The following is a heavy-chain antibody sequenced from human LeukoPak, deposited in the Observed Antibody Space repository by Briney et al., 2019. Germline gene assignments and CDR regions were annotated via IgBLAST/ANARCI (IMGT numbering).Heavy chain of an antibody. V-gene: IGHV3-23*01. CDR1: GFTFHYYA. Sequence: PGGSLRLSCAASGFTFHYYAMTWVRQAPGQGLEWISIISGNGGSIYYAESVQGRFTISRDNSKNTLYLQMNSLRAEDTAVYYCAKVVYPDRLTGDPPDYWGQGTLVTVSS. D-gene: IGHD7-27*01. J-gene: IGHJ4*02. CDR3: AKVVYPDRLTGDPPDY. CDR2: ISGNGGSI.